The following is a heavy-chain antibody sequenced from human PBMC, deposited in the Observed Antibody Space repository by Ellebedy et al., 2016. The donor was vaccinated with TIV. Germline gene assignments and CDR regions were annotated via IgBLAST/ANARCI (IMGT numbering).Heavy chain of an antibody. V-gene: IGHV5-10-1*01. CDR1: GYSFTSYW. CDR2: IDPSDAYT. Sequence: GESLKISCKGSGYSFTSYWISWVRQMPGKGLEWMGRIDPSDAYTNYSPSFQGQVTISADKSISTAYLQWSSLKAADTAMYYCARSYSSGWYGAAFDIWGQGTMVTVSS. CDR3: ARSYSSGWYGAAFDI. D-gene: IGHD6-19*01. J-gene: IGHJ3*02.